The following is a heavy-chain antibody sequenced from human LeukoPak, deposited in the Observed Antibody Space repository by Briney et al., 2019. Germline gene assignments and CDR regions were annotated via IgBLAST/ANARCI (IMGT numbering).Heavy chain of an antibody. CDR1: GGSISSGDYY. CDR2: IYYSGNT. V-gene: IGHV4-61*08. CDR3: AASRWYFDV. J-gene: IGHJ2*01. Sequence: SQTLSLTCTVSGGSISSGDYYWSWIRQPPGKGLEWIGYIYYSGNTTYNPSLESRVTISVDTSKNQFSLRLRSVTAADTAVYYCAASRWYFDVWGRGVVVAVSS.